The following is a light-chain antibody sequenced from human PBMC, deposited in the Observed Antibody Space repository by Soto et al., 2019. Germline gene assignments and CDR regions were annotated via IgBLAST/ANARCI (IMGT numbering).Light chain of an antibody. J-gene: IGKJ3*01. Sequence: DLQMTQSPSSLSASVGDRVTMTCRASQATAHDLAWYQQKPGQAPKLLIYDAYTVQSGVPSRFSGSGSGTDFNLPISRLQPEVVATYYCQKYNRAPLAFGPGTTVDLK. CDR1: QATAHD. CDR3: QKYNRAPLA. V-gene: IGKV1-27*01. CDR2: DAY.